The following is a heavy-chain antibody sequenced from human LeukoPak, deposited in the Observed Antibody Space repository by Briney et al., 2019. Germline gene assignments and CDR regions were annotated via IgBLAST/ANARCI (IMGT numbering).Heavy chain of an antibody. CDR2: ISRNSGSI. D-gene: IGHD6-19*01. V-gene: IGHV3-9*03. Sequence: GGSLRLSCAASGFTFDDYAMHWVRQAPGKGLEWVSGISRNSGSIGYADSVKGRFTISRDDAKNSLYLQMNSLRAEDMALYYCAKDRSPIAVAGTFDYWGQGTLVTVSS. J-gene: IGHJ4*02. CDR3: AKDRSPIAVAGTFDY. CDR1: GFTFDDYA.